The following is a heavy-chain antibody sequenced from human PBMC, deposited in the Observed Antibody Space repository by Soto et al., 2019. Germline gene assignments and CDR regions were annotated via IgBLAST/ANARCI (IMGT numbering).Heavy chain of an antibody. V-gene: IGHV1-8*01. CDR2: MNPNSGNT. J-gene: IGHJ5*02. CDR1: GYTFTSYD. CDR3: ARGNIPLAYCGGDCYTNWFAP. Sequence: ASVKVSCKASGYTFTSYDINWVRQATGQGREWMGWMNPNSGNTGYAQKFQGRVTMTRNTSISTAYMELSSLRSEDTAVYYCARGNIPLAYCGGDCYTNWFAPWGQGTLVPVSS. D-gene: IGHD2-21*02.